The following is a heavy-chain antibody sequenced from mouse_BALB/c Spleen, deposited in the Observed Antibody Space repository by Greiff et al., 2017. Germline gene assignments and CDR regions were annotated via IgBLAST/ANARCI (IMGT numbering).Heavy chain of an antibody. CDR2: IYPGNSDT. D-gene: IGHD1-2*01. Sequence: DVQLVESGTVLARPGASVKMSCKASGYSFTSYWMHWVKQRPGQGLEWIGAIYPGNSDTSYNQKFKGKAKLTAVTSASTAYMELSSLTNEDSAVYYCTRDITTAYWYFDVWGAGTTVTVSS. V-gene: IGHV1-5*01. CDR1: GYSFTSYW. CDR3: TRDITTAYWYFDV. J-gene: IGHJ1*01.